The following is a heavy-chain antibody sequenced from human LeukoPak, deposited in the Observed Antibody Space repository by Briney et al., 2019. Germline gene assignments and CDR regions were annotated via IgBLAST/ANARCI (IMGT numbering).Heavy chain of an antibody. J-gene: IGHJ3*01. CDR2: IGSDNKP. CDR1: GFTFSAYA. CDR3: ARDNTLTSSPDAFDF. Sequence: GGSLRLSCEASGFTFSAYAMTWVRQAPGQGLEWVSSIGSDNKPHYSESVKGRFAISRDNSKSMLFLQLNSLRAEDTALYYCARDNTLTSSPDAFDFWGQGTLVTVSS. D-gene: IGHD6-6*01. V-gene: IGHV3-23*01.